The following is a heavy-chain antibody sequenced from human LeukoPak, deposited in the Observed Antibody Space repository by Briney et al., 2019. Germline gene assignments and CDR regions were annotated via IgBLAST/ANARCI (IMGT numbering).Heavy chain of an antibody. J-gene: IGHJ6*03. V-gene: IGHV3-48*01. CDR3: ARFRGYCSGGSCYYEYYYYYMDV. D-gene: IGHD2-15*01. Sequence: GGSLRLSCAASGFTFSSYSMSWVRQAPGKGLECVSYISSSSSTIYYADSVKGRFTISRDTAKNSLYLQMNSLRAEDTAVYFCARFRGYCSGGSCYYEYYYYYMDVWGKGTTVTVSS. CDR2: ISSSSSTI. CDR1: GFTFSSYS.